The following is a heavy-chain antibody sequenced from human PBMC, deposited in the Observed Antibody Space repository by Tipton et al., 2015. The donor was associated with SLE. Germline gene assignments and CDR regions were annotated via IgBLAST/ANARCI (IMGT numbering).Heavy chain of an antibody. D-gene: IGHD3-10*01. J-gene: IGHJ4*02. CDR2: IYYSGST. V-gene: IGHV4-59*12. CDR1: GASLSTYF. Sequence: TLSLTCTVSGASLSTYFWSWIRQPPGKGLEWIGYIYYSGSTNYNPSLKSRVTISLDTSKNQVSLKLSSVTAADTAVYYCARERGENTIYGKFDYWGQGVLVTVSS. CDR3: ARERGENTIYGKFDY.